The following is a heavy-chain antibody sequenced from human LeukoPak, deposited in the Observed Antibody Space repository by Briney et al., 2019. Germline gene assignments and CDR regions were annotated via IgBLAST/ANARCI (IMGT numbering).Heavy chain of an antibody. CDR3: ARGRGVFWSGYYSDY. J-gene: IGHJ4*02. V-gene: IGHV4-34*01. D-gene: IGHD3-3*01. Sequence: PSETLSLTCAVYGGSFSGYYWSWIRQPPGKGLKWIGEINHSGSTNYNPSLKSRVTISVDTSKNQFSLKLSSVTAADTAVYYCARGRGVFWSGYYSDYWGQGTLVTVSS. CDR2: INHSGST. CDR1: GGSFSGYY.